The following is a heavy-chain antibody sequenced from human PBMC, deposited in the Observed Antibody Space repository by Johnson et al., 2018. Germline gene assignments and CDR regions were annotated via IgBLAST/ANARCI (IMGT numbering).Heavy chain of an antibody. J-gene: IGHJ1*01. CDR1: GFTFDDYA. Sequence: VQLGESGGGLVQPGRSLRLSCAASGFTFDDYAMHWVRQAPGKGLEWVSGMSWNSGSIGYADSVKGRFTISRDNAKHSRDLQMKSLRAEDTALYYCAKGHFSMVRGVIIRPEYFQHWGQGTLVTVSS. CDR2: MSWNSGSI. V-gene: IGHV3-9*01. CDR3: AKGHFSMVRGVIIRPEYFQH. D-gene: IGHD3-10*01.